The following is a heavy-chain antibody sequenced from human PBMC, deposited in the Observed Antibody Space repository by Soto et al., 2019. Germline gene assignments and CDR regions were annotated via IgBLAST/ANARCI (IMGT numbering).Heavy chain of an antibody. J-gene: IGHJ4*02. Sequence: SVKVSCKASGGTFSSYAISWVRQAPGQGLEWMGGIIPIFGTANYAQKFQGRVTITADKSTSTAYMELSSLRSEDTAVYYCARGLVYDFWSGYLDLDYWGQGTLVTVSS. V-gene: IGHV1-69*06. D-gene: IGHD3-3*01. CDR2: IIPIFGTA. CDR1: GGTFSSYA. CDR3: ARGLVYDFWSGYLDLDY.